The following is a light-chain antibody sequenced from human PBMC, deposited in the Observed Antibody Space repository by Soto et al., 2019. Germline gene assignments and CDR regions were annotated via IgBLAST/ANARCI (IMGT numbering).Light chain of an antibody. CDR3: AAWDDSLNGPV. CDR1: SSNIGSNT. J-gene: IGLJ3*02. V-gene: IGLV1-44*01. CDR2: TNY. Sequence: QSVLTQPPSASGTPGQRVTISCSGSSSNIGSNTVNWYQHLPGTAPKLLIDTNYHRPSGVPDRFSGSKSGTSASLAISGLQSEDEADYYCAAWDDSLNGPVFGGGTKGTVL.